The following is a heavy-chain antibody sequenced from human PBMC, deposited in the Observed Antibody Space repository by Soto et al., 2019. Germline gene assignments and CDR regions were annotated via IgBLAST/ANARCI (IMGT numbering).Heavy chain of an antibody. CDR2: ISGSGGST. CDR1: GFTFSSYA. J-gene: IGHJ6*02. Sequence: GGSLRLSCAASGFTFSSYAMSWVRQAPGKGLEWVSAISGSGGSTYYADSVKGRFTISRDNSKNTLYLQMNSLRAEDTAVYYCAKILTMIVVPYGMDVWGQGTTVTVSS. V-gene: IGHV3-23*01. D-gene: IGHD3-22*01. CDR3: AKILTMIVVPYGMDV.